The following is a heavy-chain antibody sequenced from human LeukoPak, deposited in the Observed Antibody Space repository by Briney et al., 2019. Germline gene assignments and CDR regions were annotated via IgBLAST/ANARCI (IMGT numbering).Heavy chain of an antibody. CDR2: IYYSGST. CDR1: GGSISNGDHY. V-gene: IGHV4-31*03. J-gene: IGHJ4*02. D-gene: IGHD3-3*01. CDR3: ARGGRAYYDFWSGYFYFDY. Sequence: SETLSLTCTVSGGSISNGDHYWSRIRQHPGKGLEWIGHIYYSGSTYYNPSLKSRGIISVETSKNQFSLKLSSVTAADTAVYYCARGGRAYYDFWSGYFYFDYWGQGTLVTVSS.